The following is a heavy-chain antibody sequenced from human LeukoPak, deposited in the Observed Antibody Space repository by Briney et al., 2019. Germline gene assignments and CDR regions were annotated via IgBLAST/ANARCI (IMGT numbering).Heavy chain of an antibody. CDR1: GFTFSTYS. J-gene: IGHJ4*02. Sequence: GGSLRLSCAASGFTFSTYSMNWVRQAPGKGLDWVAFVRYDGNNPYYSASVKGRFTISRDNSKNTVLLQMNNLRLEDAAVYYCARGSRYGDYPYYCDFWGQGTLVTVSS. V-gene: IGHV3-30*02. CDR2: VRYDGNNP. D-gene: IGHD4-17*01. CDR3: ARGSRYGDYPYYCDF.